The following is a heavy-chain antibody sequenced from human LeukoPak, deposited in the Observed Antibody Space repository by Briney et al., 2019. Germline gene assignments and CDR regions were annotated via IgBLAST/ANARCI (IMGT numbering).Heavy chain of an antibody. CDR2: ISGTGGET. V-gene: IGHV3-23*01. CDR3: VRRDVYSTSSWGAFDI. D-gene: IGHD6-6*01. CDR1: GFTFSSYS. Sequence: GGSLRLSCAASGFTFSSYSMNWVRQAPGKGLEWVSSISGTGGETFYADSGRFTISRDNSKNMMYLQMNSLRADDTALYYCVRRDVYSTSSWGAFDIWGQGTLVTVSS. J-gene: IGHJ3*02.